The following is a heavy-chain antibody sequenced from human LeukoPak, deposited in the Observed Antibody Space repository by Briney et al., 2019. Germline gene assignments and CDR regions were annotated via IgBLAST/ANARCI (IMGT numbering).Heavy chain of an antibody. CDR3: ARGTLRAGSSTRYYFDY. D-gene: IGHD2-2*01. CDR1: GYTFTGYY. V-gene: IGHV1-2*06. CDR2: INPNSGGT. J-gene: IGHJ4*02. Sequence: ASVKVSCKASGYTFTGYYMHWVRQAPGQGLEWMGRINPNSGGTNYAQKFQGRVTMTRDTSISTAYMELSRLRSDDTAVYYCARGTLRAGSSTRYYFDYWGQGTLVTVSS.